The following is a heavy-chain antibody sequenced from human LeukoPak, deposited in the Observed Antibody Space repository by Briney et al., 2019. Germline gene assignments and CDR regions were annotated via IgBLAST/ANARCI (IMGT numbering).Heavy chain of an antibody. V-gene: IGHV1-69*05. CDR3: AREAGRDGYNL. CDR1: GGTFSSYA. Sequence: ASVKVSCKASGGTFSSYAISWVRQAPGQGLEWMGGIIPIFGTANYAQKFQGRVTITTDESTSTAYMELSSLRSEDTAMYYCAREAGRDGYNLWGQGTLVTVSS. J-gene: IGHJ5*02. D-gene: IGHD5-24*01. CDR2: IIPIFGTA.